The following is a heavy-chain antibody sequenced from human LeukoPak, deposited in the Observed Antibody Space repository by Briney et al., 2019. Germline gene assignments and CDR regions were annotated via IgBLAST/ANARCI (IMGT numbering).Heavy chain of an antibody. CDR2: IRHDGGSQ. CDR3: WQKFGEK. Sequence: GGSLRLSCAASGFTFSSYAMHWVRQAPGKGLEWLSVIRHDGGSQYYADSVKGRFTISRDNSRNTLYLQMNSLRPEDTAIYYCWQKFGEKWGPGSLVTVSS. J-gene: IGHJ4*02. D-gene: IGHD3-10*01. CDR1: GFTFSSYA. V-gene: IGHV3-30*02.